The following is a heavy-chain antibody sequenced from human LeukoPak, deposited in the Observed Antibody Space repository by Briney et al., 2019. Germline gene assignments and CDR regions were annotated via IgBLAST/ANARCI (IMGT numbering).Heavy chain of an antibody. J-gene: IGHJ4*02. V-gene: IGHV1-18*04. Sequence: ASVKVSCKTSGFIFSAYGIAWVRQAPGHGPEWMGWISNHNGNTKYAQKFQDRITVTTETSTGTASMELRSLKPDDTGIYYCTRGVALATVYYFDFWGRGTQVTVAS. CDR2: ISNHNGNT. CDR1: GFIFSAYG. CDR3: TRGVALATVYYFDF. D-gene: IGHD3-10*01.